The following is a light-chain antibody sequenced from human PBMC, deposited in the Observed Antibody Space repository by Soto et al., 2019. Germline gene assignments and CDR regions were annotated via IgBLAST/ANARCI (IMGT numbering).Light chain of an antibody. CDR2: EVS. CDR3: SSYTSSSPLYV. V-gene: IGLV2-14*01. Sequence: QSALTQPASVSGSPGQSITISCTGTSSDVGAYNYVSWYQQHPDKAPKLMIFEVSDRPSGVSNRFSGSKSGNTASLTISGLQAEDEADYYCSSYTSSSPLYVFGTGTKLTVL. J-gene: IGLJ1*01. CDR1: SSDVGAYNY.